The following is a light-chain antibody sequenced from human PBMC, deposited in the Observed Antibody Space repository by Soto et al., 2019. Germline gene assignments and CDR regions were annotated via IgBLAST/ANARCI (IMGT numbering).Light chain of an antibody. CDR2: DVS. CDR1: SSDVGGYNY. V-gene: IGLV2-14*01. CDR3: SSYTSSSSGV. Sequence: QSALTQPASVSGSPGQSITISCTGTSSDVGGYNYVSWYQQHPGKAPKLMIYDVSNRPSGVSNRFSGSKSGNTASLTISGLQAEDEADYHCSSYTSSSSGVFGTGTKVTVL. J-gene: IGLJ1*01.